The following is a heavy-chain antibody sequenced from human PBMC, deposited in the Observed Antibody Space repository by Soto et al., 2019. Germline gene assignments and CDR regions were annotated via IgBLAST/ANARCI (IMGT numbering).Heavy chain of an antibody. CDR3: ARGGSYYDILTGWRPRHNRPAFDY. D-gene: IGHD3-9*01. Sequence: LGCTVSRESIEVKDGSWTRQPPGKGLEWIAYIYYTGSTNYNPSLKSRVTISVDTSKNQFSLKLSSVTAADTAVYYCARGGSYYDILTGWRPRHNRPAFDYWGQGTLVTLSS. J-gene: IGHJ4*02. CDR1: RESIEVKD. CDR2: IYYTGST. V-gene: IGHV4-59*12.